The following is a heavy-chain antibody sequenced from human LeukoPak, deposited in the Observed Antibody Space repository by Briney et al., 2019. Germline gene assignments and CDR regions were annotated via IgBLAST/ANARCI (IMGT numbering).Heavy chain of an antibody. CDR2: IIPISGTA. D-gene: IGHD3-10*01. Sequence: SVTVSFKASGGTFSSYAISWVRQAPGQGLEWMGGIIPISGTANYAQKFQGRVTITADESTSTAYMELSSLRSEDTAVYYCARARVLLWFGELFPFDYWGQGTLVTVSS. CDR1: GGTFSSYA. CDR3: ARARVLLWFGELFPFDY. J-gene: IGHJ4*02. V-gene: IGHV1-69*13.